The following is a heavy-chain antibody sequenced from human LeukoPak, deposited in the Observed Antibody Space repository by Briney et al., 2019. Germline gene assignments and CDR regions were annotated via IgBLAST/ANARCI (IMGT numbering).Heavy chain of an antibody. J-gene: IGHJ4*02. CDR2: IHTSGST. D-gene: IGHD3-22*01. Sequence: PSETLSLTCTVSGGSISSYYWSWIRQPAGKGLEWIGRIHTSGSTNNNPSLKSRVAMSVDTSKNQFSLKLSCVTAADTAVYYCARETDYYDSSGYPHWGQGTLVTVSS. CDR3: ARETDYYDSSGYPH. CDR1: GGSISSYY. V-gene: IGHV4-4*07.